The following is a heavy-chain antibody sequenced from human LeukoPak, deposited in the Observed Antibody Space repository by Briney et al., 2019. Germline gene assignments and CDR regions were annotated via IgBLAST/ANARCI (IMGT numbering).Heavy chain of an antibody. CDR2: IYHSGST. V-gene: IGHV4-61*08. Sequence: SQTLSLTCTVSGGSISSDAYYWNWIRQPPGKGLEWIGYIYHSGSTNYNPSLQSRVTISVDTSKNQFSLNLNSVTAADTAVYYCARGGAARLHFQNWGQGTLVTVSP. D-gene: IGHD6-6*01. CDR3: ARGGAARLHFQN. J-gene: IGHJ1*01. CDR1: GGSISSDAYY.